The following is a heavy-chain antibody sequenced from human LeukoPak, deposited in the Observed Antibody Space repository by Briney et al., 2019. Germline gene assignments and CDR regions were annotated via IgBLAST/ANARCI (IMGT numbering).Heavy chain of an antibody. J-gene: IGHJ4*02. CDR2: IDYSGST. CDR1: GGSISSRSYY. V-gene: IGHV4-39*07. CDR3: ARGQTVTMVPATNDY. Sequence: SETLSLTCTVSGGSISSRSYYWGWIRQPPGKGLEWIGNIDYSGSTYYKPSLKSRVTISADSSKNQFSLKLNSVTAADTAVYYCARGQTVTMVPATNDYWGQGTLVTVSS. D-gene: IGHD3-10*01.